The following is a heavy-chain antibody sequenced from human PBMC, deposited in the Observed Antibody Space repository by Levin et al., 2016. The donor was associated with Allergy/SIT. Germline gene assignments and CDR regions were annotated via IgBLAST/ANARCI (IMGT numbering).Heavy chain of an antibody. D-gene: IGHD3-9*01. CDR2: IYYSGST. Sequence: RQAPGKGLEWIGSIYYSGSTYYNPSLKSRVTISVDTSKNQFSLKLSSVTAADTAVYYCASLPTYYDILTGYFSYYYGMDVWGQGTTVTVSS. CDR3: ASLPTYYDILTGYFSYYYGMDV. J-gene: IGHJ6*02. V-gene: IGHV4-39*01.